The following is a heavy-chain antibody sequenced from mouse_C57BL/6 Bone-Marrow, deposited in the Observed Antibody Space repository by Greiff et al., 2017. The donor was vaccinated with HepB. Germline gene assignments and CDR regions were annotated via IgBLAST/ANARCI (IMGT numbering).Heavy chain of an antibody. Sequence: VQLQQSGPELVKPGASVKISCKASGYTFTDYYMNWVTQSHGKSLEWIGDINPNNGGTSYNQKFKGKATLTVDKSSSTAYMELRSLTSEDSAVDYWARNYGSSYCFDYWGQGTTLTVSS. CDR3: ARNYGSSYCFDY. J-gene: IGHJ2*01. CDR2: INPNNGGT. V-gene: IGHV1-26*01. D-gene: IGHD1-1*01. CDR1: GYTFTDYY.